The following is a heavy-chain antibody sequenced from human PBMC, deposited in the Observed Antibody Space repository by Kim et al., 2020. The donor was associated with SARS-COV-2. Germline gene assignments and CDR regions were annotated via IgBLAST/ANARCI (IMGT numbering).Heavy chain of an antibody. Sequence: ASVKVSCKASGYTLNSYEKRWVRQAPGQGLEWMGWISAYNGNTNYAQKLQGRVTMTTDTSTSTAYMELRSLRSDDTAVYYCARYCGSGWYGLDYWGHGTLVTVSS. CDR2: ISAYNGNT. CDR1: GYTLNSYE. V-gene: IGHV1-18*01. CDR3: ARYCGSGWYGLDY. D-gene: IGHD6-19*01. J-gene: IGHJ4*01.